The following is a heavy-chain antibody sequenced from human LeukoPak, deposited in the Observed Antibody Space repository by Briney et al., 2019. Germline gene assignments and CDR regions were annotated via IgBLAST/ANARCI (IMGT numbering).Heavy chain of an antibody. D-gene: IGHD3-10*01. Sequence: RSSETLSLTCTVSGGSISTYYWSWIRQPPGKGLEWIGYIYYTGSTNYNPSLKSRVTISVDTSKNQFSLKLSSVTAADTAVYYCARGRGGDLDYWGQGTLVTVSS. V-gene: IGHV4-59*12. CDR2: IYYTGST. J-gene: IGHJ4*02. CDR3: ARGRGGDLDY. CDR1: GGSISTYY.